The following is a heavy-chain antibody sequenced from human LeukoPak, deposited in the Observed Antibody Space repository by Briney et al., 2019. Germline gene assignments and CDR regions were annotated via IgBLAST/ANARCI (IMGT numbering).Heavy chain of an antibody. CDR3: ARVIRGNIYGPLDY. CDR1: AFTSNNYW. CDR2: IKQDGSEK. D-gene: IGHD5-18*01. Sequence: QSGGSLRLSCAASAFTSNNYWMSWVRQAPGKGLEWVANIKQDGSEKYSVDSVKGRFTISRDNAKNSLYLQMNSLRAEDTAVYYCARVIRGNIYGPLDYWGQGTLVTVSS. V-gene: IGHV3-7*01. J-gene: IGHJ4*02.